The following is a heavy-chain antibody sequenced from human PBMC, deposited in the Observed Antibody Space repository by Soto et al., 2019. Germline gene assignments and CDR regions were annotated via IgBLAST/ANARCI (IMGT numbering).Heavy chain of an antibody. CDR3: ARSFYP. CDR1: GGSISHYH. Sequence: QLQLQESGPGLVKPSETLSLTCTVSGGSISHYHWNWIRQAPGKGMEWIGYIFYNGSTHYNPSLTGRVTISVDMPKNRLSLTLTSVTAADTAVYYCARSFYPWGQGTLVTVSS. CDR2: IFYNGST. V-gene: IGHV4-59*01. J-gene: IGHJ5*02.